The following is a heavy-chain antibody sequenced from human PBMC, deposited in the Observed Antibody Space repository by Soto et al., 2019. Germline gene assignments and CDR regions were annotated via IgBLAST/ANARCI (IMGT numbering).Heavy chain of an antibody. CDR2: ISYDGSNK. Sequence: GGSLRLSCAASGFTFSSYGMHWVRQAPGKGLEWVAVISYDGSNKYYADSVKGRFTISRDNSKNTLYLQMNSLRAEDTAVYYCAKDFHYYDFWSGYPAVSLGMDVWGQGTTVTVSS. J-gene: IGHJ6*02. V-gene: IGHV3-30*18. CDR1: GFTFSSYG. CDR3: AKDFHYYDFWSGYPAVSLGMDV. D-gene: IGHD3-3*01.